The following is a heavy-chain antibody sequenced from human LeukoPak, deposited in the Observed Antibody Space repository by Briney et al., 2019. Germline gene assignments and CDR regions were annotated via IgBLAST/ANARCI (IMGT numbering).Heavy chain of an antibody. CDR2: ISGSGGST. J-gene: IGHJ6*03. CDR1: GFTFSSYA. D-gene: IGHD2-21*01. V-gene: IGHV3-23*01. Sequence: GGSLRLSCAASGFTFSSYAMSWVRQAPGKGLEWVSAISGSGGSTYYADSVKGRFTISRGNSKNTLYPQMNSLRAEDTAVYYCAKHCGGDCSYYYYYMDVWGKGTTVTVSS. CDR3: AKHCGGDCSYYYYYMDV.